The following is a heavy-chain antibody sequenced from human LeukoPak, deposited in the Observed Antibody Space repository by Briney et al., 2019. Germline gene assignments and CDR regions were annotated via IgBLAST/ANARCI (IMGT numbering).Heavy chain of an antibody. J-gene: IGHJ4*02. D-gene: IGHD3-10*01. CDR3: ARDLARSYYYGSGSYYNYYFDY. CDR2: ISAYNGNT. V-gene: IGHV1-18*01. CDR1: GYTFTSYG. Sequence: ASVKVSCKASGYTFTSYGVSWVRRAPGQGLEWMGWISAYNGNTDYVQKLQGRVTMTTDTSTSTAYMELRSLRSDDTAVYYCARDLARSYYYGSGSYYNYYFDYWGQGTLVTVSS.